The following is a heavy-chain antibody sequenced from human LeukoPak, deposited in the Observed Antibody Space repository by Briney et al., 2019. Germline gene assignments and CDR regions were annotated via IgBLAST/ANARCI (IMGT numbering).Heavy chain of an antibody. J-gene: IGHJ6*02. Sequence: KPSETLSLTFSVSDGSINSYYWNWIRRPPGKGLEWIGYIYYNGNTNYSPSLKSRVTMSVDTSKNLFSLKVSSVTAADTAVYYCARGRSNYYGMDVWGQGTTVTVSS. CDR2: IYYNGNT. D-gene: IGHD1-26*01. V-gene: IGHV4-59*01. CDR3: ARGRSNYYGMDV. CDR1: DGSINSYY.